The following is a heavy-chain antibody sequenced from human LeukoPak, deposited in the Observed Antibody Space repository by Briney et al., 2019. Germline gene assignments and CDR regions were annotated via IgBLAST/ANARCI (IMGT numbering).Heavy chain of an antibody. CDR2: IRYDGSNK. D-gene: IGHD4-17*01. V-gene: IGHV3-30*02. CDR3: AKDHAVTTYAYYYYMDV. Sequence: GGSLRLSCAASGFTFSSYGMHWVRQAPGKGLEWEAFIRYDGSNKYYADSVKGRFTISRDNSKNTLYLQMNSLRAEDTAVYYCAKDHAVTTYAYYYYMDVWGKGTTVTVSS. CDR1: GFTFSSYG. J-gene: IGHJ6*03.